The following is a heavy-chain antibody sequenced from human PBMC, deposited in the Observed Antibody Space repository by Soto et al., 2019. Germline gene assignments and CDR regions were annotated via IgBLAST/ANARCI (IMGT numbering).Heavy chain of an antibody. D-gene: IGHD1-7*01. Sequence: GGSPRLSCAASGFTFSSYAMHWVRQAPGKGLEWVAVISYDGSNKYYADSVKGRFTISRDNSKNTLYLQMNSLRAEDTAVYYCARDRLELTRFDYWGQGTLVTVSS. CDR2: ISYDGSNK. J-gene: IGHJ4*02. V-gene: IGHV3-30-3*01. CDR3: ARDRLELTRFDY. CDR1: GFTFSSYA.